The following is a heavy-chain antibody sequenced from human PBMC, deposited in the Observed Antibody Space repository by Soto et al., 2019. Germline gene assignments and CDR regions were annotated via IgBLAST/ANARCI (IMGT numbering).Heavy chain of an antibody. CDR3: ARGGEYQLLSLYYYYGMDV. CDR2: ISAYNGNT. J-gene: IGHJ6*02. CDR1: GYTFTSYG. D-gene: IGHD2-2*01. V-gene: IGHV1-18*04. Sequence: ASVKVSCKASGYTFTSYGISWVRQAPGQGLEWMGWISAYNGNTNYAQKLQGRVTMTTDTSTSTAYMELRSLRSDDAAVYYCARGGEYQLLSLYYYYGMDVWGQGTTVTVSS.